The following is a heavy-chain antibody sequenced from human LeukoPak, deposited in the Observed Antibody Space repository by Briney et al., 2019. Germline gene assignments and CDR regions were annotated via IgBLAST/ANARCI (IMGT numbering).Heavy chain of an antibody. Sequence: GGSLRLSCAASGFTFSSYAMSWVRQAPGKGLEWVSAISGSGGSTYYTDSVKGRFTISRDNSKNTLYLQMNSLRAEDTAVYYCAKDPTLGWNYVWSENWFDPWGQGTLVTVSS. CDR2: ISGSGGST. V-gene: IGHV3-23*01. CDR3: AKDPTLGWNYVWSENWFDP. J-gene: IGHJ5*02. CDR1: GFTFSSYA. D-gene: IGHD1-7*01.